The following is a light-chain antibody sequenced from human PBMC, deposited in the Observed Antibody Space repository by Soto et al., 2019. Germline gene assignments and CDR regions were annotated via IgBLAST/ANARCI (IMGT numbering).Light chain of an antibody. J-gene: IGKJ1*01. CDR1: QGVYNSY. CDR3: QQYGGSPTT. Sequence: EIALTQSPGTLSLSPGERATLSCRASQGVYNSYLAWYQQNPGQAPRLVIYGASFRASGIPDRFSGSGSGTDFTLTISRLEPEDFAVYYCQQYGGSPTTFGQGTKVELK. CDR2: GAS. V-gene: IGKV3-20*01.